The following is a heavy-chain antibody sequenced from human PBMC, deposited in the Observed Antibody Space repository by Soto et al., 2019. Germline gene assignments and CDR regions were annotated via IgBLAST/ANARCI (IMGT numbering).Heavy chain of an antibody. CDR2: IYHTGKT. J-gene: IGHJ5*02. V-gene: IGHV4-31*03. D-gene: IGHD2-2*01. CDR3: ASDASSTAIWLVP. Sequence: ASETLSLTCTVSGDAIYIGGYYWTWIRQHPGKGLEWIGYIYHTGKTYYNPSLESRVTMSVDTSKNQFSLKLASVTAADTAVYYWASDASSTAIWLVPWSQGTLV. CDR1: GDAIYIGGYY.